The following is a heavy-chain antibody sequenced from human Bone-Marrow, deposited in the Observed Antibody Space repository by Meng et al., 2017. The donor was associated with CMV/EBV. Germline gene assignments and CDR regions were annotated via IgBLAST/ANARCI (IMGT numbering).Heavy chain of an antibody. D-gene: IGHD3-16*01. V-gene: IGHV3-74*01. CDR2: INSDGSST. CDR3: ASKGDRGMDV. J-gene: IGHJ6*02. CDR1: GFTFSSYW. Sequence: GESLKISCVASGFTFSSYWMHWVRQAPGKGLVWVSRINSDGSSTSYADSVKGRFTISRDNAKNTLYLQMNSLRAEDTAVYYCASKGDRGMDVWGQGTTVTVSS.